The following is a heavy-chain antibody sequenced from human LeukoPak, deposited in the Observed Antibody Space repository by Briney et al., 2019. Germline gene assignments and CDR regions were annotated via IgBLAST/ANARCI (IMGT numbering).Heavy chain of an antibody. Sequence: GGSLRLSCAASGFTFNSYAMRWVRQAPGRGLEWVSVISGSGDSTYYEDSVKGRFTIFRDNSKDPLYLQVNSLRPGDRAVYLCAKDLSSDGGNPLGYFDLWGRGTLVTVSS. CDR1: GFTFNSYA. D-gene: IGHD4-23*01. CDR2: ISGSGDST. CDR3: AKDLSSDGGNPLGYFDL. J-gene: IGHJ2*01. V-gene: IGHV3-23*01.